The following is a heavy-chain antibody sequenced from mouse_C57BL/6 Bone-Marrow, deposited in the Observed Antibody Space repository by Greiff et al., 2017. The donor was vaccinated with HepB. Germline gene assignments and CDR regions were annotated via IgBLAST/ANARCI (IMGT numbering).Heavy chain of an antibody. CDR2: IYPSDSET. Sequence: QVQLKESGAELVRPGSSVKLSCKASGYTFTSYWMDWVKQRPGQGLEWIGNIYPSDSETHYNQKFKDKATLTVDKSSSTAYMQLSSLTSEDSAVYYCARDYDYDYWGQGTTLTVSS. CDR1: GYTFTSYW. D-gene: IGHD2-4*01. V-gene: IGHV1-61*01. CDR3: ARDYDYDY. J-gene: IGHJ2*01.